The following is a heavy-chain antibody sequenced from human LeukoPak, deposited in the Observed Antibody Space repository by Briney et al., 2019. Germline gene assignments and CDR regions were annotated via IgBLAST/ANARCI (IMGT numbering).Heavy chain of an antibody. CDR2: FDPEDGET. D-gene: IGHD2-21*01. V-gene: IGHV1-24*01. CDR3: AAYYCGGDCYFLDAFDI. CDR1: GYTLTELS. J-gene: IGHJ3*02. Sequence: ASVTVSCKVSGYTLTELSMHWVRQAPGKGLEWMGGFDPEDGETIYAQKFQGRVTMTEDTSTDTAYMELSSLRSEDTAVYYCAAYYCGGDCYFLDAFDIWGQGTMVTVSS.